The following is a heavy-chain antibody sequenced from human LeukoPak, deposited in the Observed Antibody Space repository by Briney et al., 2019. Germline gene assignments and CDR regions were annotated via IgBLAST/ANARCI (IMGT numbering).Heavy chain of an antibody. CDR3: TRYNNDHFDY. CDR2: IAYDGSRA. Sequence: GGSLRLSCAGSGFTFGGYGMHWFRQTPGKGLEWVAVIAYDGSRAFYADSVKGRFTISRDNSENTMSVQMDDLRAEDTAVYYCTRYNNDHFDYCGQGTLVTVSS. J-gene: IGHJ4*02. V-gene: IGHV3-33*01. CDR1: GFTFGGYG. D-gene: IGHD1-14*01.